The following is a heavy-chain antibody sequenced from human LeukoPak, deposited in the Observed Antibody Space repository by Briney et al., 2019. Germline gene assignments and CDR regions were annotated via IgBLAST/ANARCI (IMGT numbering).Heavy chain of an antibody. V-gene: IGHV3-7*04. Sequence: GGALRLSCTASGFSFTTYWLSWVRQAPGKGLEWVANVRQDGGEQQYADSLRGRFTISRDNAKNSVDLQMNSLRAEDTAVYFCARDRVGGFFDYWGRGTQVTVSS. J-gene: IGHJ4*02. D-gene: IGHD6-25*01. CDR3: ARDRVGGFFDY. CDR2: VRQDGGEQ. CDR1: GFSFTTYW.